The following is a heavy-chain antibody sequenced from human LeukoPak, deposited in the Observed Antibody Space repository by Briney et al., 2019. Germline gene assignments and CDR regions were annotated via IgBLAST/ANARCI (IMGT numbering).Heavy chain of an antibody. CDR3: ARSPSGYYDSSGYLDFDY. J-gene: IGHJ4*02. D-gene: IGHD3-22*01. CDR1: GGTFSSYA. Sequence: GASVKVSCKASGGTFSSYAISWVRQAPGQGLELMGGIIPIFGTANYAQKFQGRVTITADESTSTAYMELGSLRSEDTAVYYCARSPSGYYDSSGYLDFDYWGQGTLVTVSS. V-gene: IGHV1-69*13. CDR2: IIPIFGTA.